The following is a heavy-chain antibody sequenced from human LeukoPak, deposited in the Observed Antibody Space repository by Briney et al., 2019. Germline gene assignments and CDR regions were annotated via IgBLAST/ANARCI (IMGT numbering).Heavy chain of an antibody. CDR1: GFTFKTYW. Sequence: PGGSLRLSCAASGFTFKTYWMIWVRRTPGKGLEWAANINQDGSEKYYVDSVKGRFTVSRDNAKNSLYLQLNSLRAEDTAVYYCGTRAYWGQGTLVTVSS. V-gene: IGHV3-7*01. CDR2: INQDGSEK. CDR3: GTRAY. J-gene: IGHJ4*02.